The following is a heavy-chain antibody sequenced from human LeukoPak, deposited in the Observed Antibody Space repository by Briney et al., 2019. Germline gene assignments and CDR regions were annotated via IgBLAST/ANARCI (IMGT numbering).Heavy chain of an antibody. Sequence: ASVKVSCKASGYTFTSYGISWVRQAPGQGLEWMGWISAYNGNTNYAQKLQGRVTMTTDTSTSTAYMELRSLRSDDTAVYYCARVSVYDLIVRIFGDYWGQGTLVTVSS. CDR1: GYTFTSYG. J-gene: IGHJ4*02. CDR2: ISAYNGNT. CDR3: ARVSVYDLIVRIFGDY. V-gene: IGHV1-18*01. D-gene: IGHD3-10*01.